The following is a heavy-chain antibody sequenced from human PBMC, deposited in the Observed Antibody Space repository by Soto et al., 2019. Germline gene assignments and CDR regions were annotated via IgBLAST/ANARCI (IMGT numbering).Heavy chain of an antibody. J-gene: IGHJ6*02. Sequence: GGSLRLSCVASGFTFNSYSMNWVRQAPGKGLEWVSSISSANAYIYYADSVKGRFTISRDNAKNSLYLQMNSLRDEDTAVYYCARMSGSPPGYYYGMDVWGQGTTVTVSS. D-gene: IGHD3-10*01. CDR2: ISSANAYI. CDR3: ARMSGSPPGYYYGMDV. V-gene: IGHV3-21*01. CDR1: GFTFNSYS.